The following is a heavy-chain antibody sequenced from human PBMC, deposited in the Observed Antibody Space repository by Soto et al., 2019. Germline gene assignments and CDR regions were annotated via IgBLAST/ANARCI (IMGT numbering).Heavy chain of an antibody. D-gene: IGHD5-12*01. V-gene: IGHV1-18*01. Sequence: QVQLVQSGAEVKRPGASVKVSCKASGYTFLNYDVAWVRRAPGQGLEWLGWISISKGKTYYEQRLQGRVTMTTDTATTTAYLEVPSLRSDDTAVYFCGRKGYIGNFGLDVWGQGTTVTVSS. CDR3: GRKGYIGNFGLDV. J-gene: IGHJ6*02. CDR2: ISISKGKT. CDR1: GYTFLNYD.